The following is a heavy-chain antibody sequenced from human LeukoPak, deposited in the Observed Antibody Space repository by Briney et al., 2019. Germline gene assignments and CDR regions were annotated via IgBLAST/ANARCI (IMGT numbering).Heavy chain of an antibody. CDR3: ARASSGWFGGLEYDL. D-gene: IGHD3-10*01. CDR2: ISGLKEKT. CDR1: GYTFNTYG. V-gene: IGHV1-18*01. Sequence: ASVRVSCKASGYTFNTYGIIWVRQAPGQGFEWMGWISGLKEKTDYPQKFQGRVTMTTDTTTRTAFMELTSLRSDDTAVYYCARASSGWFGGLEYDLWGQGTLVTVSS. J-gene: IGHJ5*02.